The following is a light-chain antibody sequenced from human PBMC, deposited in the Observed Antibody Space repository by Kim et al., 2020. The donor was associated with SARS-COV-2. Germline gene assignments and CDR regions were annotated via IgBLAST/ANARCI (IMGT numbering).Light chain of an antibody. CDR3: EEYITSPRT. CDR1: QRVTSSY. CDR2: GAY. Sequence: SPRERGPLSCRATQRVTSSYLAWYQHKPGQAPRLLRYGAYSRATGIPDRVSGSGSGTEFTLTITRLEPEDLSVYYCEEYITSPRTFGLGTKVDIK. V-gene: IGKV3-20*01. J-gene: IGKJ1*01.